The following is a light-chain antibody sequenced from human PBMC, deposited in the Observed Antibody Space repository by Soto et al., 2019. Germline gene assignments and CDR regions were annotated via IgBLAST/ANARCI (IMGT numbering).Light chain of an antibody. J-gene: IGKJ5*01. Sequence: EIVLTQSPATLSLSPGERATLSCRASESVGSYLAWYQQRRGQAPRLLIYDASNRATGIPARFSGSGSGTDFTLTITYLEPEDFAVYYCQQRSHWPPITFGQGTRLEI. CDR3: QQRSHWPPIT. CDR1: ESVGSY. V-gene: IGKV3-11*01. CDR2: DAS.